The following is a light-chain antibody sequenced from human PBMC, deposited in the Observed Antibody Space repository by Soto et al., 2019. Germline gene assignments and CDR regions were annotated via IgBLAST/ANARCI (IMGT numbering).Light chain of an antibody. CDR2: WTS. V-gene: IGKV4-1*01. J-gene: IGKJ5*01. Sequence: DIVLTQSPDSLAVSLGERATINCKSSQTVLYSSNNKNYLAWYQQKPGQPPNLLIYWTSTRESGVPDRFSGSGSGTDFTLTINSLQAEDVAVYYCQEYYSTPPVTFGQGTRVEIK. CDR1: QTVLYSSNNKNY. CDR3: QEYYSTPPVT.